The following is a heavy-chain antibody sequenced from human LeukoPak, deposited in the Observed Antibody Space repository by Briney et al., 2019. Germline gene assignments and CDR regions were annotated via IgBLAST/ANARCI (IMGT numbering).Heavy chain of an antibody. V-gene: IGHV3-15*01. J-gene: IGHJ4*02. CDR3: TTGGY. CDR1: GFTFSNAW. Sequence: GGSLRLSCAASGFTFSNAWMSWVRQAPGKGLEWVGRIKGKTDGGTTDYAAPVKGRFTNLRDDSKNTLYLQMYSLKTEDTALYYCTTGGYWGQGTLVTVSS. CDR2: IKGKTDGGTT.